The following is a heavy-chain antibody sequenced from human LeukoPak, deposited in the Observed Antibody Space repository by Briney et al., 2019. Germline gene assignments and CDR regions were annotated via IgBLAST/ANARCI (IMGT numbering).Heavy chain of an antibody. CDR1: GFTFSRYW. CDR3: ARYSRSADSF. V-gene: IGHV3-7*01. D-gene: IGHD2-21*01. Sequence: GGSLRLSCAASGFTFSRYWVSWVRQAPGKGLDWVANIRPDGSEEQYVDSVKGRFTISRDNAKNSLFLQMNSLRAEDTAVYYCARYSRSADSFWGQGTLVTVSS. J-gene: IGHJ4*02. CDR2: IRPDGSEE.